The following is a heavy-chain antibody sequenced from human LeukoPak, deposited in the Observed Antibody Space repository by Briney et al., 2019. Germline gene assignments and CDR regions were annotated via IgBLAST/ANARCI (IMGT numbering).Heavy chain of an antibody. CDR2: IGSSGSPI. Sequence: GGSLRLSCAASGFTFSDYYMSWIRQAPGKGLEWVSYIGSSGSPIYYADSVKGRFTISRDNAKNSLYLQMNSLRAEGTAVYYCANGYSYGHFDYWGQGTLVTVSS. CDR3: ANGYSYGHFDY. V-gene: IGHV3-11*04. D-gene: IGHD5-18*01. J-gene: IGHJ4*02. CDR1: GFTFSDYY.